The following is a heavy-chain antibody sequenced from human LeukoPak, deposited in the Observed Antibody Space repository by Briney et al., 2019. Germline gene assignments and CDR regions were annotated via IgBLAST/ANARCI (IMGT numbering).Heavy chain of an antibody. J-gene: IGHJ4*02. V-gene: IGHV4-59*12. CDR2: IDYSGRA. Sequence: SETLSLTCTVSGGSLTNYYWTWLRQPPGKGLEWIGYIDYSGRANYSPSLKSRVTISLDKSKNQFSLKLSSVTAADTAVYYCARRPARYDSSGTLRYWGQGTLVTVSS. D-gene: IGHD3-22*01. CDR3: ARRPARYDSSGTLRY. CDR1: GGSLTNYY.